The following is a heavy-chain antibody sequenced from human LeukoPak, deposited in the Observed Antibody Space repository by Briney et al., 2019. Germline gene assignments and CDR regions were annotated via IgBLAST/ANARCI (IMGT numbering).Heavy chain of an antibody. D-gene: IGHD3-10*01. CDR2: IIPIFGTA. V-gene: IGHV1-69*06. CDR1: GGTFSSYA. J-gene: IGHJ4*02. Sequence: SVKVSCKASGGTFSSYAISWVRQAPGQGLEWMGGIIPIFGTANYAQKFQGRVTITADKSTSTAYMELSSLRSEDTAVYYCATEGKMVRGLYTDYWGQGTLVTVSS. CDR3: ATEGKMVRGLYTDY.